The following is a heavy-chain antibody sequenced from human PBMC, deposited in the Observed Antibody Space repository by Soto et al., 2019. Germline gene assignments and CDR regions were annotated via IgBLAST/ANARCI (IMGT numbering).Heavy chain of an antibody. CDR3: ARRGVAGAFDI. Sequence: SETLSLTCTVSGGSVGRNRYYWSWIRQPPGKGLEWIGYIYYSGSTNYNPSLKSRVTISVDTSKDQFSLKLSSVTAADTAVYYCARRGVAGAFDIWGQGTMVTVS. CDR2: IYYSGST. J-gene: IGHJ3*02. V-gene: IGHV4-61*01. CDR1: GGSVGRNRYY. D-gene: IGHD6-19*01.